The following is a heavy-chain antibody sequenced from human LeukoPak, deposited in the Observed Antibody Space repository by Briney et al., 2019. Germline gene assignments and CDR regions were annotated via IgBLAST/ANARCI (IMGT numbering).Heavy chain of an antibody. J-gene: IGHJ3*02. CDR3: ARGVVPAAIARYAFDI. Sequence: PGGSLRLSCAASGFTFSSYWMSWVRQAPGKGLEWVANIKQDGSEKYYVDSVKGRFTISRDNSKNTLYLQMNSLRAEDTAVYYCARGVVPAAIARYAFDIWGQGTMVTVSS. V-gene: IGHV3-7*03. CDR1: GFTFSSYW. CDR2: IKQDGSEK. D-gene: IGHD2-2*02.